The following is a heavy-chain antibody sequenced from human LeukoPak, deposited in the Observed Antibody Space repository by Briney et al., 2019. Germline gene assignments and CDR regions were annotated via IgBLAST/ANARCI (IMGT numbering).Heavy chain of an antibody. Sequence: SETLSLTCTVSGGSISSGSYYWSWIRQPPGKGLEWIGYIYYSGSTNYNPSLKSRVTISVDTSKNQFSLKLSSVTAADTAVYYCARGGSSSGWYLREYFQHWGQGTLVTVSS. CDR3: ARGGSSSGWYLREYFQH. J-gene: IGHJ1*01. D-gene: IGHD6-19*01. V-gene: IGHV4-61*01. CDR1: GGSISSGSYY. CDR2: IYYSGST.